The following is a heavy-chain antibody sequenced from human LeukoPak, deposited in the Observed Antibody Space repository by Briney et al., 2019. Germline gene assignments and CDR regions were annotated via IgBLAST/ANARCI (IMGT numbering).Heavy chain of an antibody. J-gene: IGHJ4*02. CDR3: ARQSPSGTFDY. Sequence: GGSLRLSCAASGFDFHNYVIHWVRQAPGKGLEWVAVISSDVNIKYYADSVKGRFTISRGSSSKMVSLQMNSLGTEDTAVYYCARQSPSGTFDYWGQGTLVTVSS. CDR2: ISSDVNIK. V-gene: IGHV3-30-3*01. D-gene: IGHD1-26*01. CDR1: GFDFHNYV.